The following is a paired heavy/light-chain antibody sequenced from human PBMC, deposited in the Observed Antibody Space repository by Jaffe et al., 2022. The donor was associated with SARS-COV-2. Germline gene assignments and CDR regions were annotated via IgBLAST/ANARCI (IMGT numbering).Heavy chain of an antibody. CDR3: ASVYDFWSGYGSWYFDL. Sequence: EVQLLESGGGLVQPGGSLRLSCAASGFTFSSYAMSWVRQAPGKGLEWVSAISGSGGSTYYADSVKGRFTISRDNSKNTLYLQMNSLRAEDTAVYYCASVYDFWSGYGSWYFDLWGRGTLVTVSS. J-gene: IGHJ2*01. CDR2: ISGSGGST. V-gene: IGHV3-23*01. D-gene: IGHD3-3*01. CDR1: GFTFSSYA.
Light chain of an antibody. V-gene: IGKV3-15*01. CDR2: GAS. Sequence: EIVMTQSPATLSVSPGERATLSCRASQSVSSNLAWYQQKPGQAPRLLIYGASTRATGIPARFSGSGSGTEFTLTISSLQSEDFAVYYCQQYNNWPPPFGQGTKVEIK. CDR1: QSVSSN. CDR3: QQYNNWPPP. J-gene: IGKJ1*01.